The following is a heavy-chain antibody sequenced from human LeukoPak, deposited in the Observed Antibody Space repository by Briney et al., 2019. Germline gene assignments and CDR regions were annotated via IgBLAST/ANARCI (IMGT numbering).Heavy chain of an antibody. D-gene: IGHD3-22*01. V-gene: IGHV1-69*05. CDR2: IIPIFGTA. J-gene: IGHJ4*02. CDR3: ASDYDSSGYYYPKFDY. Sequence: SVKVSCKASGGTFSSYAISWVRQAPGQGLEWMGRIIPIFGTANYAQKFQGRVTMTTDESTSTAYMELSCLRSEDTALYYCASDYDSSGYYYPKFDYWGQGTLVTVSS. CDR1: GGTFSSYA.